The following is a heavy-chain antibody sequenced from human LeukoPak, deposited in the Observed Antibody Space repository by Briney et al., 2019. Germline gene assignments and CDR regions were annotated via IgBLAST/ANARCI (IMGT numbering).Heavy chain of an antibody. CDR3: ARPERGLLSPHGYAFDI. Sequence: GESLKISCKGSGYSFTSYWIGWVRQMPGKGLEWMGIIYPGDSDTRYSPSFQGQVTISADKSISTAYLQWSSLKASDTAMYYCARPERGLLSPHGYAFDIWGQGTMVTVSS. D-gene: IGHD3-10*01. J-gene: IGHJ3*02. V-gene: IGHV5-51*01. CDR2: IYPGDSDT. CDR1: GYSFTSYW.